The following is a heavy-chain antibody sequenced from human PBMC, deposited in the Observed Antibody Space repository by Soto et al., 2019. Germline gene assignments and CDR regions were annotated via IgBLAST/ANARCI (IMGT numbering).Heavy chain of an antibody. CDR1: GFTFNTYA. CDR2: ISGSGDST. V-gene: IGHV3-23*01. Sequence: GGSLRLSCAASGFTFNTYAMSWVRQPPGKGLEWVSAISGSGDSTYYADSVKGRFTISRDSSNNTLYLQMNNLRADDTALYFCVKLRLELLYLDSWGLGALVTVSS. D-gene: IGHD1-7*01. CDR3: VKLRLELLYLDS. J-gene: IGHJ4*02.